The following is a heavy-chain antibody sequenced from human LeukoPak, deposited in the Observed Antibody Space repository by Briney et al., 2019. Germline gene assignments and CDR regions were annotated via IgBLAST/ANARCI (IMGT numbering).Heavy chain of an antibody. V-gene: IGHV4-34*01. Sequence: KPSETLSLTCAVDGGSFSGYYWSWIRQPPGKGEEWVGEINHSGSTNYNPSLKSRVTISGDTSKNQFSLKLSSVTAADTAVYYCARGRGSKVDYWGQGTLVTVSS. CDR2: INHSGST. D-gene: IGHD3-10*01. CDR3: ARGRGSKVDY. J-gene: IGHJ4*02. CDR1: GGSFSGYY.